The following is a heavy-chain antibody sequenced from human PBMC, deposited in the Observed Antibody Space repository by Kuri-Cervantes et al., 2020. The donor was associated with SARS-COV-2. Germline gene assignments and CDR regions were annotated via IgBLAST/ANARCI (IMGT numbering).Heavy chain of an antibody. D-gene: IGHD3-10*01. CDR2: IKPDGSEK. V-gene: IGHV3-7*01. J-gene: IGHJ3*01. CDR3: AKSGRQYDV. CDR1: GFTFRSYW. Sequence: GESLKISCAASGFTFRSYWMSWVRQAPGKGLEWVANIKPDGSEKNYVDSVKGRFTISRDNAKNSLYLQTNSLSVEDTAVYYCAKSGRQYDVWGQGTMVTVSS.